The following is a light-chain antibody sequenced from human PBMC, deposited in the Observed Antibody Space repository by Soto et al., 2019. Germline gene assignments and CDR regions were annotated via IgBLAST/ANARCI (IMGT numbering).Light chain of an antibody. V-gene: IGKV3-15*01. J-gene: IGKJ5*01. CDR3: QQYKNWPT. CDR1: QSVSSN. Sequence: EIVMTQSPATLSVSPGERATLSCRASQSVSSNLAWYQQKPGQAPRLLIYGASTRATGIPARFSGSGSGTESTLTISSLQSEDFAVYYCQQYKNWPTFGQGTRREMK. CDR2: GAS.